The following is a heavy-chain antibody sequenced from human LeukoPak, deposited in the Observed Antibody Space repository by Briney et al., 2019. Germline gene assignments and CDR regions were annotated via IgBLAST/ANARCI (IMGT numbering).Heavy chain of an antibody. J-gene: IGHJ3*02. D-gene: IGHD3-3*01. Sequence: GASVKVSCKASGGTFSSYAISWVRQAPGQGLEWMGGIIPIFGTADYAQKFQGRVTITTDESTSTAYMELSSLRSEDTAVYYCARPYDFYAFDIWGQGTMVTVSS. CDR1: GGTFSSYA. V-gene: IGHV1-69*05. CDR2: IIPIFGTA. CDR3: ARPYDFYAFDI.